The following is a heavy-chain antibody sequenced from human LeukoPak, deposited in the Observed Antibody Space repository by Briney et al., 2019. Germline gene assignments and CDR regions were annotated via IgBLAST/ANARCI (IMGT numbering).Heavy chain of an antibody. CDR2: IIPIFGTA. CDR1: GGTFSSYA. CDR3: ARGGWLQYFDY. V-gene: IGHV1-69*05. J-gene: IGHJ4*02. Sequence: SVKVSCKASGGTFSSYAISWVRQAPGQGLEWMGGIIPIFGTANYARKFQGRVTITTDESTSTAYMGLSSLRSEDTAVYYCARGGWLQYFDYWGQGTLVTVSS. D-gene: IGHD3-22*01.